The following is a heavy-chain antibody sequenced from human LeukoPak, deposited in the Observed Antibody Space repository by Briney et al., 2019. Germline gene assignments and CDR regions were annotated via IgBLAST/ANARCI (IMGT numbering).Heavy chain of an antibody. Sequence: PGGSLRLSCAASGFTFSSYSMNWVRQAPGKGLEWVSSISSSSSYIYYADSVKGRFTISRDNAKNSLYLQMNSLRDEDTAVYYCARDLFARSRISWYFDLWGRGTLVTVSS. J-gene: IGHJ2*01. D-gene: IGHD2-21*01. CDR1: GFTFSSYS. V-gene: IGHV3-21*01. CDR3: ARDLFARSRISWYFDL. CDR2: ISSSSSYI.